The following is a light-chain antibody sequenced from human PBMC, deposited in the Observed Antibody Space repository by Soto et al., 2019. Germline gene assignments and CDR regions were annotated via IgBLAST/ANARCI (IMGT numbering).Light chain of an antibody. CDR2: DVS. J-gene: IGLJ2*01. Sequence: QSALTQPASVAGSPGQSSTISCTGTSSDVGGYNYVSWYQQHPGKAPKLMIYDVSNRPSGVSNRFSGSKSGNTASLTISGLQAEDEADYYCSSSTSSSTLVVFGGGTKLTVL. CDR1: SSDVGGYNY. V-gene: IGLV2-14*01. CDR3: SSSTSSSTLVV.